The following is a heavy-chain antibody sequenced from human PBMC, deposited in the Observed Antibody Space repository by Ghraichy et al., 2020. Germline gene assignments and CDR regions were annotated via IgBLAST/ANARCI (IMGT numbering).Heavy chain of an antibody. CDR3: ARDYCSGGSCYLNWFDP. J-gene: IGHJ5*02. D-gene: IGHD2-15*01. CDR2: ISAYNGNT. V-gene: IGHV1-18*04. CDR1: GYTFTSYG. Sequence: SVKVSCKASGYTFTSYGISWVRQAPGQGLEWMGWISAYNGNTNYAQKLQGRVTMTTDTSTSTAYMELRSLRSDDTAVYYCARDYCSGGSCYLNWFDPWGQGTLVTVSS.